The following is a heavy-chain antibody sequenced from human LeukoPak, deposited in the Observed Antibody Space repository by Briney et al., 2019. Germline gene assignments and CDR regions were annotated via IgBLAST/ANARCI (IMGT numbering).Heavy chain of an antibody. CDR3: AVSVQAAAIPAFDN. V-gene: IGHV1-2*02. J-gene: IGHJ4*02. Sequence: ASVKVSCKASGSMFAGHYRHWMRQAPGQGLEWMGWISPSNGATKNAQNFQGRVTMIRDTSISTAYMELSDLRSDDTAVYYCAVSVQAAAIPAFDNWGQGTLVTVSS. CDR2: ISPSNGAT. D-gene: IGHD6-25*01. CDR1: GSMFAGHY.